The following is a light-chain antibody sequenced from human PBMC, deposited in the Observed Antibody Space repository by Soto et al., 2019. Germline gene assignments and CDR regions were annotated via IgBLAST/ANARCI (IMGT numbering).Light chain of an antibody. CDR2: AAF. CDR1: QDINNY. Sequence: DIQMTQSPSSLSASVGDRVTITCRASQDINNYLNWYQQKPGKAPKLLIFAAFNLQSGVPSRFGGTGSGTDFSLTINSLQREDFAIYYCQQSHTTPFSFGQGTKLEIK. V-gene: IGKV1-39*01. J-gene: IGKJ2*03. CDR3: QQSHTTPFS.